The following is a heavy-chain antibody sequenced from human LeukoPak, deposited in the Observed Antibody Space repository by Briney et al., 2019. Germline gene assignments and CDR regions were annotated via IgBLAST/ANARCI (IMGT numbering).Heavy chain of an antibody. Sequence: RASVKVSCKASGYTFTGYYMHWVRQAPGQGLAWMGWINPNSGGTNYAQKFQGRVTMTRDTSISTAYMELSRLRSDDTAVYYCAANIIAAAGTSAFDYWGQGTLVTVSS. CDR2: INPNSGGT. CDR1: GYTFTGYY. D-gene: IGHD6-13*01. V-gene: IGHV1-2*02. J-gene: IGHJ4*02. CDR3: AANIIAAAGTSAFDY.